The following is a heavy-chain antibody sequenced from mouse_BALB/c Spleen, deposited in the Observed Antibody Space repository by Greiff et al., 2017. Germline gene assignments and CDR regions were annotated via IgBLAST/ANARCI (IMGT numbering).Heavy chain of an antibody. J-gene: IGHJ4*01. V-gene: IGHV5-9-3*01. Sequence: DVQLVESGGGLVKPGGSLKLSCAASGFTFSSYAMSWVRQTPEKRLEWVATISSGGSYTYYPDSVKGRFTISRDNAKNTLYLQMSSLRSEDTAMYYCASITTATDYAMDYWGQGTSVTVSS. CDR3: ASITTATDYAMDY. CDR2: ISSGGSYT. CDR1: GFTFSSYA. D-gene: IGHD1-2*01.